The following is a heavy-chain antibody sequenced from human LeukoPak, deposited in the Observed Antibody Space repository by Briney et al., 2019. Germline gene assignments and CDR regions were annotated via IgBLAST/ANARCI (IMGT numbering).Heavy chain of an antibody. J-gene: IGHJ2*01. CDR1: GYTLTELS. D-gene: IGHD6-13*01. Sequence: ASVKVSCKVSGYTLTELSMHWVRQAPGKGLEWMGGFDPEDGETIYAQKFQGRVTMTEDTSTDKAYMELSSQRSKHTAVYYCPTSHSTTWLPSWYFDLWGRATLVTVS. V-gene: IGHV1-24*01. CDR2: FDPEDGET. CDR3: PTSHSTTWLPSWYFDL.